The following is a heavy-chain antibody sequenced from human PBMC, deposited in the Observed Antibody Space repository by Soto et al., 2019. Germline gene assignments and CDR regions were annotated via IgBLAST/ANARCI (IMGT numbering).Heavy chain of an antibody. V-gene: IGHV2-5*01. CDR2: IEWNDDK. J-gene: IGHJ4*02. D-gene: IGHD5-12*01. Sequence: SGPTLVNPTQTLTLTCTFSGFSLSTSGVGVGWIRQPPGKALEWLALIEWNDDKRYSPSLKSRLTITKDTPKNQVVLTMTNMDPVDTATYYCAHHSGYDGSYDYWGQGTLVTVSS. CDR3: AHHSGYDGSYDY. CDR1: GFSLSTSGVG.